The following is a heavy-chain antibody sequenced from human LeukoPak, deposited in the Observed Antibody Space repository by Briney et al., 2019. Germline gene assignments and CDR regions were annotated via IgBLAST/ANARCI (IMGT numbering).Heavy chain of an antibody. J-gene: IGHJ4*02. CDR2: IYYSGST. D-gene: IGHD1-26*01. CDR1: GGSLSSYY. V-gene: IGHV4-59*01. Sequence: SETLSLTCTVSGGSLSSYYWSWIRQPPGKGLEWIGYIYYSGSTNYNPSLKSRVTISVDTSKNQFSLKLSSVTAADTAVYYCARASSQVGATAIPDYWGQGTLVTVSS. CDR3: ARASSQVGATAIPDY.